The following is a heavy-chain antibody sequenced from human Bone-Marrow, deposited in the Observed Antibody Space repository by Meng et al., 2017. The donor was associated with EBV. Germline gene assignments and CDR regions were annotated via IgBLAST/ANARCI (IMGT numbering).Heavy chain of an antibody. CDR1: GGTFSSYA. CDR3: ARVDDSPGY. J-gene: IGHJ4*02. V-gene: IGHV1-69*12. CDR2: INHIFGKA. D-gene: IGHD3-9*01. Sequence: QDHLVESGEDLKTLGSSVKVSCNASGGTFSSYAISWVPPGPGQGLVWMGEINHIFGKANYAQKFQGRATITADESTSTAYMELSSLRSEDTAVYYCARVDDSPGYWGQGTLVTVSS.